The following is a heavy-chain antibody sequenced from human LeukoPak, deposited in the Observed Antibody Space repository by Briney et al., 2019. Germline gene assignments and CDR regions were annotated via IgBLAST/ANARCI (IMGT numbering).Heavy chain of an antibody. CDR3: AKHIWDILTGYDH. CDR1: GFTFSSYA. CDR2: ISGSGGST. J-gene: IGHJ4*02. V-gene: IGHV3-23*01. D-gene: IGHD3-9*01. Sequence: GGSLRLSCAASGFTFSSYAMSWVRQAPGKGLEWVSGISGSGGSTYYADSVKDRFIISRDNSKNTLYLQMNSLRAEDTAVYYCAKHIWDILTGYDHWGQGTLVTVSS.